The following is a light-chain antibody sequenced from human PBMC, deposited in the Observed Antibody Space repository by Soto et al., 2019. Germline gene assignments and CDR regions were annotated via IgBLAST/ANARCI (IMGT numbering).Light chain of an antibody. CDR2: EGS. J-gene: IGLJ1*01. CDR1: SSDVGSYNL. CDR3: CSYAGSSTSV. V-gene: IGLV2-23*01. Sequence: QSVLTQPASVSWSPGQSITISCTGTSSDVGSYNLVSWYQQHPGKAPKLMIYEGSKRPSGVSNRFSGSKSGNTASLTISGLQAEDEADYYCCSYAGSSTSVFGTGTKVTVL.